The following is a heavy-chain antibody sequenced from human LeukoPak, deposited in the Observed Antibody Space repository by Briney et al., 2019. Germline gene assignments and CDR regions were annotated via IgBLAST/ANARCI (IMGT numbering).Heavy chain of an antibody. D-gene: IGHD6-13*01. V-gene: IGHV3-74*01. CDR2: INSDGSST. J-gene: IGHJ4*02. CDR1: GFTFSSYW. Sequence: GGSLRLSCAASGFTFSSYWLHWVRQAPGKGLVWVSRINSDGSSTSYADSVKGRFTISRDNAKNTLYLQMNGLRAEDTAVYYCARGGVRSIAAAGTGFDYWGQGTLVTVSS. CDR3: ARGGVRSIAAAGTGFDY.